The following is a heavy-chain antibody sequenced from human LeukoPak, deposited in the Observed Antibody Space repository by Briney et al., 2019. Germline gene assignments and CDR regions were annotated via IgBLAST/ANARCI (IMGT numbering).Heavy chain of an antibody. CDR1: GFTFSSYS. D-gene: IGHD4-17*01. CDR2: ISSSSSTI. V-gene: IGHV3-48*01. CDR3: ARESYGVD. J-gene: IGHJ4*02. Sequence: GGSLRLSCAASGFTFSSYSMNWVRQAPGKGLEWVSYISSSSSTIYCADSVKGRFTISRDNAKNSLYLQMNSLRAEDTAVYYCARESYGVDWGQGTLVTVSS.